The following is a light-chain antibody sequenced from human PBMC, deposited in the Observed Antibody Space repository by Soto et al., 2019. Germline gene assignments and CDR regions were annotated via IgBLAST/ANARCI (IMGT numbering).Light chain of an antibody. V-gene: IGKV1-33*01. CDR3: QQYDKLPT. J-gene: IGKJ4*01. Sequence: DIQMTQSPSSLSASVGDRVTTTCQASQDISNSLNWYQQKPGKAPKLLIYAASNLETGVPSRFSGSGSGTDFTFTISSLQPEDIATYYCQQYDKLPTFGGGTKVEIK. CDR2: AAS. CDR1: QDISNS.